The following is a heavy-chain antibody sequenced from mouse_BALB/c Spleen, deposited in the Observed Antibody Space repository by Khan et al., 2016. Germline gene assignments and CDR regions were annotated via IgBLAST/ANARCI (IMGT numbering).Heavy chain of an antibody. Sequence: QVQLKQSGPEVVRPGVSVKISCKGSGYTFTDYAMHWVKQSHAKSLEWIGVISPYNGNTNYNQKFKGKATLTVDKSSSTAYMQLARLTSEDSAISFCAIITTRAMDYWGQGTTVTVSS. CDR2: ISPYNGNT. CDR3: AIITTRAMDY. D-gene: IGHD1-2*01. V-gene: IGHV1S137*01. CDR1: GYTFTDYA. J-gene: IGHJ4*01.